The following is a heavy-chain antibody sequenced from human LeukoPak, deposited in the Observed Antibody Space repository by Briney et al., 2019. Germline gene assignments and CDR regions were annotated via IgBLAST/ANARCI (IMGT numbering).Heavy chain of an antibody. CDR1: GFTFSTYW. D-gene: IGHD3-22*01. CDR2: IKQDGSEK. V-gene: IGHV3-7*01. Sequence: PGGSLRLSCAASGFTFSTYWMSWVRQAPGKGLEWVANIKQDGSEKYYVDSVKGRFTLSRDNVKNSLYLQMNSLRAEDTAVYYCARIDRDFYYMDVWGKGTTVTVTS. CDR3: ARIDRDFYYMDV. J-gene: IGHJ6*03.